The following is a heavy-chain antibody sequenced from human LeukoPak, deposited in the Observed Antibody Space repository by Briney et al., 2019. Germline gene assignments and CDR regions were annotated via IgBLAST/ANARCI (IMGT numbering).Heavy chain of an antibody. CDR2: VTWNGGRT. V-gene: IGHV3-20*04. Sequence: RPGGSLRLSCAASGFIFDDYGMSWVRQAPGKGLEWVSGVTWNGGRTGYADSVKGRFTISRDNAKNSLYLQMNSLRAEDTAVYYCARGSVDWIQLWFGLDYWGQGTLVTVSS. J-gene: IGHJ4*02. CDR3: ARGSVDWIQLWFGLDY. CDR1: GFIFDDYG. D-gene: IGHD5-18*01.